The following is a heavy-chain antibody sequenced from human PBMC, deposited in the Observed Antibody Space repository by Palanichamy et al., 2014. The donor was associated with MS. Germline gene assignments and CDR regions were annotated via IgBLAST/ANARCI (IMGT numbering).Heavy chain of an antibody. Sequence: QVQLQESGPGLVKPSETLSLTCTASGGSISSYYWSWIRQPPGKGLEWIGYIYYSGSTNYNPSLKSRVTISVDTSKNQFSLKLSSVTAADTAVYYCARDGYSSSPGGGVYYYYGMDVWGQGTTVTVSS. CDR2: IYYSGST. V-gene: IGHV4-59*01. J-gene: IGHJ6*02. CDR1: GGSISSYY. CDR3: ARDGYSSSPGGGVYYYYGMDV. D-gene: IGHD6-6*01.